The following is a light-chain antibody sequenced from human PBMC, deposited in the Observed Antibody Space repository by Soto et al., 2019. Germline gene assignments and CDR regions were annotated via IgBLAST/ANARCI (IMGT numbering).Light chain of an antibody. CDR3: SSYAGTFSVI. J-gene: IGLJ2*01. Sequence: QSALTQPPSASGSPGQSVTISCTGTRSDVGDYNYVSWYQQHPGKAPKLIIYEVNKWPSGAPDRFSGSKSGNTASLTVSGLQADDEAYYYCSSYAGTFSVIFGGGTKVTVL. CDR1: RSDVGDYNY. V-gene: IGLV2-8*01. CDR2: EVN.